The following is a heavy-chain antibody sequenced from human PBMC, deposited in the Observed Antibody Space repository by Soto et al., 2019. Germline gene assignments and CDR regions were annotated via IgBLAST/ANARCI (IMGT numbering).Heavy chain of an antibody. J-gene: IGHJ6*02. D-gene: IGHD2-8*01. CDR3: ARGCTNGVCYNYGMDV. CDR1: GGTFSSYA. Sequence: ASVKVSCKASGGTFSSYAISWVRQAPGQGLEWMGGIIPIFGTANYAQKFQGRVTITADESTSTAYMELSSLRSEGTAVYYCARGCTNGVCYNYGMDVWGQGTTVTVSS. V-gene: IGHV1-69*13. CDR2: IIPIFGTA.